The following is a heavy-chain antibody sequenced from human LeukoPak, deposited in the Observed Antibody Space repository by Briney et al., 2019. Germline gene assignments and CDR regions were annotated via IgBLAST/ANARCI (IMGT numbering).Heavy chain of an antibody. CDR3: ARGEDTAMVTGGYNWFDP. Sequence: GGSLRLSCAASGFTFSSYSMNWVRQAPGKGLEWVSSISSSSSYIYYADSVKGRFTISRDNAKNSLYLQMNSLRAEDTAVYYCARGEDTAMVTGGYNWFDPWGQGTLVTVSS. J-gene: IGHJ5*02. V-gene: IGHV3-21*01. D-gene: IGHD5-18*01. CDR2: ISSSSSYI. CDR1: GFTFSSYS.